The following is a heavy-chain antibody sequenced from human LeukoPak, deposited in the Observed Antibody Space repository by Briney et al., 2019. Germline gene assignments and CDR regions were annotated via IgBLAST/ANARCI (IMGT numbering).Heavy chain of an antibody. V-gene: IGHV4-39*01. J-gene: IGHJ6*03. Sequence: SETLSLTCTVSGVSISTDNFYWGWIRQPPGKGLEWIGTFYYSGTTYYNPSLKSRLTISVDTSKSQFSLKLSSVTAADTSVYYCARHRESDFGYYYYMDVWGKGTTVTVSS. D-gene: IGHD4-17*01. CDR1: GVSISTDNFY. CDR3: ARHRESDFGYYYYMDV. CDR2: FYYSGTT.